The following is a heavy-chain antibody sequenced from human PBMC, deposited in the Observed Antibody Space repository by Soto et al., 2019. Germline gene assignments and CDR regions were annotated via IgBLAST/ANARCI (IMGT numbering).Heavy chain of an antibody. V-gene: IGHV3-23*01. Sequence: PGGSLRLSCSASGFSFSNYALTWVRQAPGKGLEWVSIISPTGFTTYYTDSMKGRFTISRDNSKNTLYLQMNSLRAEDTAIYYCAKKRATVAGSSNFDFWGQGTLVTVS. CDR1: GFSFSNYA. CDR3: AKKRATVAGSSNFDF. D-gene: IGHD6-19*01. J-gene: IGHJ4*01. CDR2: ISPTGFTT.